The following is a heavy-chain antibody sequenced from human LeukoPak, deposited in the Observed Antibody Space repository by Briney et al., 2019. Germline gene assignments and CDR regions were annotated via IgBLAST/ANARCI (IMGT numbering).Heavy chain of an antibody. CDR1: GGSISSYY. V-gene: IGHV4-4*07. D-gene: IGHD2-2*01. Sequence: NTSETLSLTCTVSGGSISSYYWSWIRQPAGKGLEWIGRIYTSGSTNYNPSLKSRVTMSVDTSKNQFSLKLSSVTAADTAVYYCARETIVVVPAATSWLDPWGQGTLVTVSS. CDR3: ARETIVVVPAATSWLDP. J-gene: IGHJ5*02. CDR2: IYTSGST.